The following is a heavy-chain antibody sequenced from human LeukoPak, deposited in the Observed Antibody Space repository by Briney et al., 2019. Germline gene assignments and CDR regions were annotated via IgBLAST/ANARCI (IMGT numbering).Heavy chain of an antibody. V-gene: IGHV3-30*18. CDR2: ISYDGSNK. CDR3: AKDPGIAAAGTYFDY. D-gene: IGHD6-13*01. CDR1: GFTFSSYG. Sequence: GGSLRLSCAASGFTFSSYGMHWVRQAPGKGLEWVAVISYDGSNKYYADSVKGRFTNSRDNSKNTLYLQMNSLRAEDTAVYYCAKDPGIAAAGTYFDYWGQGTLVTVSS. J-gene: IGHJ4*02.